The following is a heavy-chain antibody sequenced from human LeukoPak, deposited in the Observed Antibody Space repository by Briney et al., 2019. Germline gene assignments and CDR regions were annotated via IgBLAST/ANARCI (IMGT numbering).Heavy chain of an antibody. J-gene: IGHJ4*02. CDR2: IYSGGST. D-gene: IGHD3-10*01. CDR3: ARGGRGSYGSGSLYFDY. V-gene: IGHV3-53*01. CDR1: GFTFSSYS. Sequence: GGSLRLSCAASGFTFSSYSMNWVRQAPGKGLEWVSVIYSGGSTYYADSVKGRFTISRDNSKNTLYLQMNSLRAEDTAVYYCARGGRGSYGSGSLYFDYWGQGTLVTVSS.